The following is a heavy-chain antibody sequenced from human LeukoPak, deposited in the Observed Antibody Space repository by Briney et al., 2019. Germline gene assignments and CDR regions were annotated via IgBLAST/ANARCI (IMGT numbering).Heavy chain of an antibody. CDR2: INPSGGST. V-gene: IGHV1-46*01. D-gene: IGHD1-26*01. Sequence: ASVKVSCKASGYTFTSYYMHWVRQASGQGLEWMGIINPSGGSTSYAQKFQGRVTMTRDTSTSTVYMELSSLRSEDTAVYYCAKESVPYSGSYTTWGQGTLVTVSS. J-gene: IGHJ5*02. CDR3: AKESVPYSGSYTT. CDR1: GYTFTSYY.